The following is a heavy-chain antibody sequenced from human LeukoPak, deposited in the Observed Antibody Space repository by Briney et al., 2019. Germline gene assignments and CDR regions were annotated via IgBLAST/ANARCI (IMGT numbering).Heavy chain of an antibody. CDR2: IKQDGSEK. J-gene: IGHJ4*02. D-gene: IGHD6-13*01. Sequence: PGGSLRLSCAASGFTFSSYWMSWVRQAPGKGLEWVANIKQDGSEKYYVDSVKGRFTISRDNAKNSLYLQMNSLRAEDTAVYYCVRGAYSSSWLNFDYWGQGTLVTASS. CDR1: GFTFSSYW. CDR3: VRGAYSSSWLNFDY. V-gene: IGHV3-7*04.